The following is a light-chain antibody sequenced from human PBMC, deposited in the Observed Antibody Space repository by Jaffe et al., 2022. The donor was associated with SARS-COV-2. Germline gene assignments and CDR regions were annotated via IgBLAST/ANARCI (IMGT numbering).Light chain of an antibody. Sequence: DIQMTQSPSSLSASVGDRITITCRASQTITYLNWYQQKPGNAPKLLIYAASSLQSGVPSRFSGSGSGTDFTLTISSLQPEDFATYYCQQSSSFPWTFGQGTKVEIK. V-gene: IGKV1-39*01. CDR3: QQSSSFPWT. CDR1: QTITY. J-gene: IGKJ1*01. CDR2: AAS.